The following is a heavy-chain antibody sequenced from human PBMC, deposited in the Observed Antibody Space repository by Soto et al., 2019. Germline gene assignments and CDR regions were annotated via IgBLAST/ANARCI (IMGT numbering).Heavy chain of an antibody. V-gene: IGHV4-59*01. Sequence: QVQLQESGPGLVKPSETLSLTCTVSGGSISSYYWTWIRQPPGKGLEWIGFISHSGSTSYNPSLKSRVTMSVDTSKNQFSLKLNSVTAADTAVYYCARYSGTYYVYWGQGILVTVSS. D-gene: IGHD1-26*01. CDR3: ARYSGTYYVY. J-gene: IGHJ4*02. CDR2: ISHSGST. CDR1: GGSISSYY.